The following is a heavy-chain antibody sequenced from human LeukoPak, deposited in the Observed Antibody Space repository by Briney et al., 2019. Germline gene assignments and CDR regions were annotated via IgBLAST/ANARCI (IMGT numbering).Heavy chain of an antibody. CDR3: ATPPTVTKAIDY. J-gene: IGHJ4*02. CDR2: ISGSGVST. CDR1: GFTFSSYG. D-gene: IGHD4-17*01. Sequence: GGSLRLSCAGSGFTFSSYGMSWVRQTPGKGLEWVSAISGSGVSTYYADSVKGRFTISRDNAKNSLYLQMNSLRAEDTAVYYCATPPTVTKAIDYWGQGTLVTVSS. V-gene: IGHV3-23*01.